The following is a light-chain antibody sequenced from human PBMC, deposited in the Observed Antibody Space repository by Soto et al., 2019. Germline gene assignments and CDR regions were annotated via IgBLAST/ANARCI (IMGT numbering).Light chain of an antibody. CDR3: QHRSNWLA. CDR1: QSVSSSY. Sequence: EIVLTQSPGTLSLSPGERATLSCRASQSVSSSYLAWYQQKPGQAPRLLIYGASSRATGIPARFSGSGSGTDFTLTISSLEPEDFAVYYCQHRSNWLAFGQGTRLEIK. V-gene: IGKV3D-20*02. CDR2: GAS. J-gene: IGKJ5*01.